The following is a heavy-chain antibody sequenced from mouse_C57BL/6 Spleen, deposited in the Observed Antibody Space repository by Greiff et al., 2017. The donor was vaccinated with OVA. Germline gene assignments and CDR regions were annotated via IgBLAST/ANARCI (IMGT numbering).Heavy chain of an antibody. CDR1: GYTFTSYW. CDR3: ARGDTTVVVFDY. J-gene: IGHJ2*01. V-gene: IGHV1-69*01. CDR2: IDPSDSYT. Sequence: QVQLQQPGAELVMPGASVKLSCKASGYTFTSYWMHWVKQRPGQGLEWIGEIDPSDSYTNYNQKFKGKSTLTVDKSSSTAYMQLSSLTSEDSAVYYCARGDTTVVVFDYWGQGTTLTVSS. D-gene: IGHD1-1*01.